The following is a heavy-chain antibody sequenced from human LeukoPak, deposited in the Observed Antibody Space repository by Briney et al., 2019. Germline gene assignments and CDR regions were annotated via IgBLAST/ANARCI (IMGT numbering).Heavy chain of an antibody. D-gene: IGHD2-2*01. CDR3: AKGGCSSTSCLIDY. CDR1: GFTFGSYG. Sequence: GGSLRLSCAASGFTFGSYGMHWVRQAPGKGLEWVAFIRYDGSNKYYADSVKGRFTISRDNSKNTLYLQMNSLRAEDTAVYYCAKGGCSSTSCLIDYWGQGTLVTVSS. V-gene: IGHV3-30*02. J-gene: IGHJ4*02. CDR2: IRYDGSNK.